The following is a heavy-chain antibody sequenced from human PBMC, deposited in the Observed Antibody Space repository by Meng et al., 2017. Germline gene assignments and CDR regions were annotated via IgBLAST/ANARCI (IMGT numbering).Heavy chain of an antibody. J-gene: IGHJ4*02. CDR3: ARVGPEGSLDY. Sequence: QAQLLLLGPRQVTPLKTQFPTNPISGDSVSSKSAAWHWIRQSPSRGLEWLGRTYYRSKWYNNYAVSVRSRVTINPDTSKNQFSLHLKSVTPEDTAVYYCARVGPEGSLDYWGQGTLVTVSS. CDR1: GDSVSSKSAA. CDR2: TYYRSKWYN. V-gene: IGHV6-1*01. D-gene: IGHD1-26*01.